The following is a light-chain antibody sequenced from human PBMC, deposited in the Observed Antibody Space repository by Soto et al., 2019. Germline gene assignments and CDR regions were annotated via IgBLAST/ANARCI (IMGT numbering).Light chain of an antibody. CDR2: DAS. CDR1: QSVSSNY. J-gene: IGKJ1*01. V-gene: IGKV3-20*01. Sequence: EIVLTQSPGTLSLSPGERATLSCRASQSVSSNYLAWYQQKPGQPPSLLISDASSRATGIPDRFSGSGSGTVFTLTISGLEPEDFAVYYCQHYGRSPPSWTFGQGTKVEIK. CDR3: QHYGRSPPSWT.